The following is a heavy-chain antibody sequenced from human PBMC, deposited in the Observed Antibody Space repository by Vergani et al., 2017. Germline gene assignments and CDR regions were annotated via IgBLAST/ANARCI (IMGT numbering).Heavy chain of an antibody. CDR2: IHYSGDS. Sequence: QVQLQESGPGLVKPSDTLSLTCAVSGYSVSSSNWWAWIRQPPGQGLEWIGYIHYSGDSYYNPSLKSRVTMSVDTPKNQFSLKLSSVTAVDTAVFYCARKGDGYTFDYWGQGTLVTVSS. J-gene: IGHJ4*02. V-gene: IGHV4-28*01. D-gene: IGHD5-24*01. CDR1: GYSVSSSNW. CDR3: ARKGDGYTFDY.